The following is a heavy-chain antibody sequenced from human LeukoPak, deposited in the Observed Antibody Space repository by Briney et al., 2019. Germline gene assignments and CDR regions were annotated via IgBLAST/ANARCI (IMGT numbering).Heavy chain of an antibody. CDR1: WVTRRSNH. Sequence: WGALGHFRAAPWVTRRSNHNSLVRPAPREGLEWVSVIYSSGSTYYADSVKGRFTISRDNSKNTLYLQMNSLRAEDTAVYYCARDLGETGYWGQGTLVTVSS. CDR2: IYSSGST. J-gene: IGHJ4*02. V-gene: IGHV3-53*01. CDR3: ARDLGETGY. D-gene: IGHD3-10*01.